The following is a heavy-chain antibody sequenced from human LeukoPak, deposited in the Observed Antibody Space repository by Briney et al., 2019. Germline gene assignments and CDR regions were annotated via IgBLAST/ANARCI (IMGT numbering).Heavy chain of an antibody. J-gene: IGHJ4*02. Sequence: GGSLRLSCAASGFTFSSYWMSWVRQAPGKGLEWVANIKQDGSEKYYVDSVKGRFTISRDNAKNSLYLQMNSLRAEDTAVYYCASALWDSSGYYEYWGQGTLVTVSS. CDR1: GFTFSSYW. V-gene: IGHV3-7*03. CDR3: ASALWDSSGYYEY. D-gene: IGHD3-22*01. CDR2: IKQDGSEK.